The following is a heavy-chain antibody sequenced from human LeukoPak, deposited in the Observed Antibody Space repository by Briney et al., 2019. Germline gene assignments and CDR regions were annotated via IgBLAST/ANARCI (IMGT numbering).Heavy chain of an antibody. CDR1: GYTFTGYY. Sequence: ASVKVSCKASGYTFTGYYMHWVRQASGQGLEWMGWINPNSGGTNYAQKFQGRVTMTRDTSISTAYMELSRLRSDDTAVYYCASPRAVYDYVWGSYRYGLDYWGQGTLVTVSS. CDR3: ASPRAVYDYVWGSYRYGLDY. D-gene: IGHD3-16*02. CDR2: INPNSGGT. J-gene: IGHJ4*02. V-gene: IGHV1-2*02.